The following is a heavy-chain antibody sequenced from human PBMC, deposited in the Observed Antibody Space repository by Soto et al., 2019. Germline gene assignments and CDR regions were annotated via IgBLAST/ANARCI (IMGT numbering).Heavy chain of an antibody. CDR3: ARSSIAVAGQAFDY. V-gene: IGHV4-59*01. CDR1: GCSISSYY. CDR2: IYYSGST. Sequence: SETLSLTCTVSGCSISSYYWSWIRQPPGKGLEWIGYIYYSGSTNYNPSLKSRVTISVDTSKNQFSLKLSSVTAADTAVYYCARSSIAVAGQAFDYWGQGTLVTVSS. D-gene: IGHD6-19*01. J-gene: IGHJ4*02.